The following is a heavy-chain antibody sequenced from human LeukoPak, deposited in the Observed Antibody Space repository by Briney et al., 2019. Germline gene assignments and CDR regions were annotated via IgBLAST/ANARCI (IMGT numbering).Heavy chain of an antibody. V-gene: IGHV3-48*03. CDR2: ISGSGSNK. CDR3: ATSQSSVAGIVGD. Sequence: PGGSLRLSCAASGFIFSNYWMTWVRQAPGKGLEWVSYISGSGSNKYYADSVKGRFTISRDNAKNSLYLQMNSLRVEDTAVYYCATSQSSVAGIVGDWGQGTLVTVSS. J-gene: IGHJ4*02. D-gene: IGHD6-19*01. CDR1: GFIFSNYW.